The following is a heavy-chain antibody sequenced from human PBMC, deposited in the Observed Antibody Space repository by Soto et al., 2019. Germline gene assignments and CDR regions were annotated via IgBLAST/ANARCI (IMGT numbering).Heavy chain of an antibody. V-gene: IGHV3-33*01. J-gene: IGHJ5*02. CDR2: IWFDGSKK. Sequence: GGSLRLSCAASGFKFRNYAIHWVRQAPGKGLEWLAVIWFDGSKKYYADSVKGRFTISRDNSKNTVYLDMNSLTADDSGVFYCARAHSMMILDRFDPWGHGTLVTVSS. CDR1: GFKFRNYA. D-gene: IGHD3-16*01. CDR3: ARAHSMMILDRFDP.